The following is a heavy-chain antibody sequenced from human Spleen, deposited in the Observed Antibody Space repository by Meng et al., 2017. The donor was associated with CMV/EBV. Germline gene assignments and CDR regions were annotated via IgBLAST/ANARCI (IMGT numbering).Heavy chain of an antibody. CDR1: GFTFSASA. D-gene: IGHD6-19*01. J-gene: IGHJ4*02. CDR3: AKGPATRPSTAVTGRRKADPGPMDS. V-gene: IGHV3-30*02. Sequence: GESLRLSCAASGFTFSASAMHWVRQAPGKGLEWMAFIRYDGSNKYYADSVRGRFTISRDNSNNTLYLQMNSLRVEDTAVYYCAKGPATRPSTAVTGRRKADPGPMDSWGQGTLVTVSS. CDR2: IRYDGSNK.